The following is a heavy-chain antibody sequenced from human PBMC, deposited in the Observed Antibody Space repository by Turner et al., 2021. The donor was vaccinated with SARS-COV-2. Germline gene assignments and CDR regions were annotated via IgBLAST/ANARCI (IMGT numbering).Heavy chain of an antibody. CDR1: GGSFSGYY. D-gene: IGHD1-1*01. CDR3: ARGNWSLWYFDL. J-gene: IGHJ2*01. Sequence: QVQLQQWGAVLLQPSETLSLTCAVYGGSFSGYYCSWIRQPPGKGLEWIGEINHGGSTNYNPSLKSRVTISVDTSKNKFSLKLSSVTAADTAVYYCARGNWSLWYFDLWGRGTLVTVSS. V-gene: IGHV4-34*01. CDR2: INHGGST.